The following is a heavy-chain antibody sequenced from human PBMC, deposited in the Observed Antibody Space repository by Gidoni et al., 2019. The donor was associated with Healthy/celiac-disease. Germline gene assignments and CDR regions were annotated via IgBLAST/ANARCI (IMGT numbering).Heavy chain of an antibody. CDR1: GYTFTGYY. CDR3: ARDGSGSYYIDNWFDP. CDR2: INPNRGGT. J-gene: IGHJ5*02. V-gene: IGHV1-2*02. D-gene: IGHD3-10*01. Sequence: QVQLVQSGAEVKKPGASVKVSCKASGYTFTGYYMHWVRQAPGQGLEWMGWINPNRGGTNYAQKFQGRVTMTRDTSISTAYMELSRLRSDDTAVYYCARDGSGSYYIDNWFDPWGQGTLVTVSS.